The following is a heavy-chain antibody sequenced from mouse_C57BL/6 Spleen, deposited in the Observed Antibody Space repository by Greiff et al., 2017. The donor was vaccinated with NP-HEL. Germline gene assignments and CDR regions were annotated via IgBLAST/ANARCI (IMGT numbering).Heavy chain of an antibody. Sequence: VQLQQPGTELVKPGASVKLSCKASGYTFTSYWMHWVKQRPGQGLEWIGNINPSNGGTNYNEKFKSKATLTVDKSSSTAYMQLSSLTSEDSAVYYCARERIYYGSSYWYFDVWGTGTTVTVSS. CDR1: GYTFTSYW. CDR2: INPSNGGT. J-gene: IGHJ1*03. D-gene: IGHD1-1*01. CDR3: ARERIYYGSSYWYFDV. V-gene: IGHV1-53*01.